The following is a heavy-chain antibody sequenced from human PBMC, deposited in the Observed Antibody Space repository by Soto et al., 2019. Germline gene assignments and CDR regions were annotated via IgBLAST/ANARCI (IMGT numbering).Heavy chain of an antibody. CDR3: ARALGKYYDFWSGYSTQFDY. J-gene: IGHJ4*02. CDR2: ISAYNGNT. CDR1: GYTFTSYG. Sequence: QVQLVQSGAEVKKPGASVKVSCKASGYTFTSYGISWVRQAPGQGLEWMGWISAYNGNTNYAQKLQGRGTIATATSTSTGYMELRSLRSDDTAVYYCARALGKYYDFWSGYSTQFDYWGQGTLVTVSS. V-gene: IGHV1-18*01. D-gene: IGHD3-3*01.